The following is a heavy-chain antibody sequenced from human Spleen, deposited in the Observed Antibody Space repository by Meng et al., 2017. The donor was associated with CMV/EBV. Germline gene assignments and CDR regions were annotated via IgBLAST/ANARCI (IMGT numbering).Heavy chain of an antibody. Sequence: CAVYGGSVSGYYGRWIRQPPGKGLEWSGEINHRGSTNYNPSLKSRVTISVDTSKNQFSLKLSSVTAADTAVYYCARSPMVVAYFDYWGQGTLVTVSS. J-gene: IGHJ4*02. CDR2: INHRGST. D-gene: IGHD2-15*01. CDR1: GGSVSGYY. CDR3: ARSPMVVAYFDY. V-gene: IGHV4-34*01.